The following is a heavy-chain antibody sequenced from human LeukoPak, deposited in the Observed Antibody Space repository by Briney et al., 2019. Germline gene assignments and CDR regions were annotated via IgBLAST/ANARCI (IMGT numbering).Heavy chain of an antibody. Sequence: ASVKASSKASGYTFTGYYMHWVRQAPGQGLEWMGWINPNSGGTNYAQKFQGRVTMTRDTSISTAYMELSRLRSDDTAVYYCARDQAESSGYQGDFDYWGQGALVTVSS. CDR2: INPNSGGT. J-gene: IGHJ4*02. V-gene: IGHV1-2*02. CDR1: GYTFTGYY. CDR3: ARDQAESSGYQGDFDY. D-gene: IGHD3-22*01.